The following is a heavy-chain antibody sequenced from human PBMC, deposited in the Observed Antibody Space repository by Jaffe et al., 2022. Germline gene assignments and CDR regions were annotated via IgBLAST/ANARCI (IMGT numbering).Heavy chain of an antibody. V-gene: IGHV3-48*01. CDR2: ISSSSSTI. D-gene: IGHD3-3*01. J-gene: IGHJ4*02. CDR3: ARGTRITIFGVVMYYFDY. CDR1: GFTFSSYS. Sequence: EVQLVESGGGLVQPGGSLRLSCAASGFTFSSYSMNWVRQAPGKGLEWVSYISSSSSTIYYADSVKGRFTISRDNAKNSLYLQMNSLRAEDTAVYYCARGTRITIFGVVMYYFDYWGQGTLVTVSS.